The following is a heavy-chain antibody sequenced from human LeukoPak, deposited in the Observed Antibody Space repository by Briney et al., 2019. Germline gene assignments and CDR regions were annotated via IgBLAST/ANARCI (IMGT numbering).Heavy chain of an antibody. V-gene: IGHV4-59*01. J-gene: IGHJ4*02. CDR2: IYYSGST. CDR3: ARSPYGDYFDY. D-gene: IGHD4-17*01. CDR1: GGSISSYY. Sequence: PSETLSLTCTVSGGSISSYYWSWIRQPPGKGLEWIGYIYYSGSTNYNPPLKSRVTISVDTSKNQFSLKLSSVTAADTAVYYCARSPYGDYFDYWGQGTLVTVSA.